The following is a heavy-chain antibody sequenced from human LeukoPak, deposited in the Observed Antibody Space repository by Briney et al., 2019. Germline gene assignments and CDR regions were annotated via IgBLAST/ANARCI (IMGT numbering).Heavy chain of an antibody. Sequence: GGSLRLSCAASGFTFSNFYMSWFRQAPGKGLEWLSYISGSGTNQHYADSVRGGFTISSDNAENSLSLQMDSLSAEDTAVYYCARPVSPNYFYYMDVWGKGTTVTVSS. CDR3: ARPVSPNYFYYMDV. V-gene: IGHV3-11*01. CDR2: ISGSGTNQ. D-gene: IGHD4-11*01. J-gene: IGHJ6*03. CDR1: GFTFSNFY.